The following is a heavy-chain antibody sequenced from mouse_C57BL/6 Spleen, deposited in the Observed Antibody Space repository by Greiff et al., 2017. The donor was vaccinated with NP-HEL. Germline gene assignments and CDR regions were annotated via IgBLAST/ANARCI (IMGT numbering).Heavy chain of an antibody. J-gene: IGHJ4*01. CDR1: GFSLTSYG. CDR2: IWRGGST. D-gene: IGHD2-1*01. V-gene: IGHV2-5*01. Sequence: VQLQQSGPGLVQPSQSLSITCTVSGFSLTSYGVHWVRQSPGKGLEWLGVIWRGGSTDYNAAFMSRLSITKDNSKSQVFFKMNSLQADDTAIYYCAKRNYGNYDAMDYWGQGTSVTVSS. CDR3: AKRNYGNYDAMDY.